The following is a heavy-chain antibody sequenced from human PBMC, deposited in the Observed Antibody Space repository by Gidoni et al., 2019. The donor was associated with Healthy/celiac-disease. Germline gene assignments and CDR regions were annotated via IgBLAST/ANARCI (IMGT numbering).Heavy chain of an antibody. Sequence: QVQLVESGGGVVQPGRSLRLSCAASGFTFSSYGMHWVRQAPGKGLEWVAVISYDGSNKYYADSVKGRFTISRDNSKNTLYLQMNSLRAEDTAVYYCAKTFAPFDYGDYVDREGIDYWGQGTLVTVSS. CDR2: ISYDGSNK. CDR3: AKTFAPFDYGDYVDREGIDY. J-gene: IGHJ4*02. CDR1: GFTFSSYG. D-gene: IGHD4-17*01. V-gene: IGHV3-30*18.